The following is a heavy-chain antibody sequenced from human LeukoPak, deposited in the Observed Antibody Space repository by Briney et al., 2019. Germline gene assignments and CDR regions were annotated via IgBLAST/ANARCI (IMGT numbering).Heavy chain of an antibody. J-gene: IGHJ5*02. CDR2: IYYSGST. CDR1: GGSISSYY. CDR3: AREKALYYYGVNWFDP. Sequence: SETLSLTCTVSGGSISSYYWSWIRQPPGKGLEWIGYIYYSGSTNYNPSLKSRVTISVDTSKNQFSLKLSSVTAADTAVYYCAREKALYYYGVNWFDPWGQGTLVTVSS. V-gene: IGHV4-59*01. D-gene: IGHD3-10*01.